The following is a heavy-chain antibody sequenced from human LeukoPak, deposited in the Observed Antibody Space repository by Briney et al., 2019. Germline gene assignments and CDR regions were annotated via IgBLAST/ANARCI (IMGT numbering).Heavy chain of an antibody. CDR2: FDPEDGET. CDR1: GYTLTELS. D-gene: IGHD2-2*01. J-gene: IGHJ4*02. Sequence: ASVKVSCKVSGYTLTELSMHWVRQAPGKGLEWMGGFDPEDGETIYAQKFQGRVTMTEDTSTDTAYMELSSLRSEDTAVYYCATLLPYCSSTSCSDPNNYWGQGTLVTVSS. CDR3: ATLLPYCSSTSCSDPNNY. V-gene: IGHV1-24*01.